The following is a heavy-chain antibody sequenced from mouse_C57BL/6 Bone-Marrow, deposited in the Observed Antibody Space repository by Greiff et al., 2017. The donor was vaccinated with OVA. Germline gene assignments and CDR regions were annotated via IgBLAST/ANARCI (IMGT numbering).Heavy chain of an antibody. J-gene: IGHJ4*01. Sequence: VQLQQSGAELVRPGTSVKVSCKASGYAFTNYLIEWVKQRPGQGLEWIGVINPGSGGTNYTEKFKGKATLTADKSSSTAYMQLSSLTSEDSAVYVCARRRAGVHGYAMDYGGQGTSVTVSS. CDR1: GYAFTNYL. CDR2: INPGSGGT. D-gene: IGHD3-3*01. CDR3: ARRRAGVHGYAMDY. V-gene: IGHV1-54*01.